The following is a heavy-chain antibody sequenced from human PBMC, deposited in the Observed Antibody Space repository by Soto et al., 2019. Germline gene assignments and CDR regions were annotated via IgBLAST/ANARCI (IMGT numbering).Heavy chain of an antibody. CDR3: AKGVRKDWNEIDV. D-gene: IGHD1-1*01. CDR2: ISWNSGKL. Sequence: EVQLVESGGGLVQPGRSLKLSCAGFGFTFDDYTMHWVRQAPRKGLEWVSGISWNSGKLGYADSVKGRFTISRDNARNTLYLQMNSLRAEDTALYYCAKGVRKDWNEIDVWGQGTTVTVSS. J-gene: IGHJ6*02. CDR1: GFTFDDYT. V-gene: IGHV3-9*01.